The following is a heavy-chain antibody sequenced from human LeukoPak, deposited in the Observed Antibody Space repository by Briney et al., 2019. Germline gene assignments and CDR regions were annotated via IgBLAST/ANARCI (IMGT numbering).Heavy chain of an antibody. CDR1: GFTFNNYA. J-gene: IGHJ5*02. CDR3: AKGLRGNYDH. D-gene: IGHD1-26*01. Sequence: GGSLRLSCAASGFTFNNYAMAWVRQAPEKGLEWVSSITDNGINTYYADSVKGRFTISRDNSKNTLYLQMNSLRAVDTAVYYCAKGLRGNYDHWGQGTLVTVSS. V-gene: IGHV3-23*01. CDR2: ITDNGINT.